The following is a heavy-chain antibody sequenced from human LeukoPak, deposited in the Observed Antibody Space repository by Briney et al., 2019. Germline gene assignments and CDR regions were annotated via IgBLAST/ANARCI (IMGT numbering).Heavy chain of an antibody. CDR1: GFTFSSYW. CDR3: ARESWSSLT. V-gene: IGHV3-7*01. CDR2: IKEDGSDK. J-gene: IGHJ5*02. Sequence: GRSLRLSCGASGFTFSSYWMSWVRQAPGKGLEWVANIKEDGSDKNYVDSVKGRFTISRDNAKNSLYLQMNSLRAEDTAVYYCARESWSSLTWGQGTLVTVSS. D-gene: IGHD3-3*01.